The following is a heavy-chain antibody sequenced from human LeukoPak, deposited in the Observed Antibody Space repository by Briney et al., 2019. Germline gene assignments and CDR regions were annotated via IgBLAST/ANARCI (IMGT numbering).Heavy chain of an antibody. Sequence: PGGSLRLSCAASGFTFSSYAMSWVRQAPGKGLEWVPAISGSGGSTYYADSVKGRFTISRDNSKNTLYLQMNSLRAEDTAVYYCAKEPYYDSSGYYYPSWGQGTLVTVSS. CDR1: GFTFSSYA. J-gene: IGHJ5*02. CDR3: AKEPYYDSSGYYYPS. D-gene: IGHD3-22*01. CDR2: ISGSGGST. V-gene: IGHV3-23*01.